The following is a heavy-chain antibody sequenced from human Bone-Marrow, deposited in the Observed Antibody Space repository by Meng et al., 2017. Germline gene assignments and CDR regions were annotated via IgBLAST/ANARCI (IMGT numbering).Heavy chain of an antibody. CDR2: IKSKTDGGTT. V-gene: IGHV3-15*01. Sequence: GESLKISCAASGFTFSNAWMSWVRQAPGKGLEWVGRIKSKTDGGTTDYAAPVKGRFTISRDDPKNTLYLQMNSLRAEDTAVYYCAKSPELFRYAHFDYWGQGTLVTVSS. CDR3: AKSPELFRYAHFDY. D-gene: IGHD3-10*01. J-gene: IGHJ4*02. CDR1: GFTFSNAW.